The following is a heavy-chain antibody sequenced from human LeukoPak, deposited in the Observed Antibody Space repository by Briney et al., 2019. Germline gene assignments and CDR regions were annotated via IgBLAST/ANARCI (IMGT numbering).Heavy chain of an antibody. V-gene: IGHV3-7*01. CDR3: ARDLTYSSSAPHWFDP. D-gene: IGHD6-6*01. Sequence: GGSLRLSCAASGFTFSNYWMSWVRQAPGKGLEWVANIKQDGSEKYYVDSVKGRFTISRDNAKNSLYLQMNSLRAEDTAVYYCARDLTYSSSAPHWFDPWGQGTLVTVSS. J-gene: IGHJ5*02. CDR1: GFTFSNYW. CDR2: IKQDGSEK.